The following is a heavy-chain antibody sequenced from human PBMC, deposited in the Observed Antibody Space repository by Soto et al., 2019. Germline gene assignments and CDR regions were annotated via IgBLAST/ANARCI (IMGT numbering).Heavy chain of an antibody. CDR1: GFSFSDYA. D-gene: IGHD6-13*01. Sequence: XGSLGLSCAASGFSFSDYAMSGVRQAPGKGLEWVSVISESGGSTHYADSVRGRFTVSRDNSKNSLSLRMNSLRDEDTAVYFCAKRSPYSSGWYSPIFDYWGQGALVTVSS. CDR3: AKRSPYSSGWYSPIFDY. V-gene: IGHV3-23*01. J-gene: IGHJ4*02. CDR2: ISESGGST.